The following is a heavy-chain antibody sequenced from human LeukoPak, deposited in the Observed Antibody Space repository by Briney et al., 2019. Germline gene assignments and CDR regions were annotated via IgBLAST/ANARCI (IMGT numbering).Heavy chain of an antibody. Sequence: ASVKVSCKASGYTFTGYYMHWVRQAPGQGLEWMGWINPNSGGTNYAQKFQGRVTMTRDTSISTAYMELSRLRSDDTAVYYCARVGYYDFWSGYYHQTNFDYWGQGTLVTVSS. V-gene: IGHV1-2*02. J-gene: IGHJ4*02. CDR3: ARVGYYDFWSGYYHQTNFDY. D-gene: IGHD3-3*01. CDR2: INPNSGGT. CDR1: GYTFTGYY.